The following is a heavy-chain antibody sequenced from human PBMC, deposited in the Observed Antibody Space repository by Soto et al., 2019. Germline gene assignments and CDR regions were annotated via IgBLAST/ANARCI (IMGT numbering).Heavy chain of an antibody. Sequence: QVLLVQSGAQVKNPVSSVKVSCKASGGTFISYVYNWVRQAPGQGLEWMGGIIPMFNITNFAQKFQGRITITADEATTTAYVELSSLRSEDTAVYYCARWPTVSRPTYGMDVRGQGTTVTVSS. D-gene: IGHD4-4*01. CDR2: IIPMFNIT. V-gene: IGHV1-69*01. CDR3: ARWPTVSRPTYGMDV. CDR1: GGTFISYV. J-gene: IGHJ6*02.